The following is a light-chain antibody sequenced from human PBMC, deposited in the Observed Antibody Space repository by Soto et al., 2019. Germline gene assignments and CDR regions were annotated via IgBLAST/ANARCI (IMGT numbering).Light chain of an antibody. CDR2: GPS. CDR1: QSVSSTY. V-gene: IGKV3-20*01. CDR3: QQHGSSPPRT. Sequence: EIVLTQSPGTLSLSPGERATLSCRASQSVSSTYLGWFQQKPGQAPRLLMYGPSSRATGIPDRFSGSGSGTDFTLTISRLEPDDFAVYYCQQHGSSPPRTFGQGTKVEIK. J-gene: IGKJ1*01.